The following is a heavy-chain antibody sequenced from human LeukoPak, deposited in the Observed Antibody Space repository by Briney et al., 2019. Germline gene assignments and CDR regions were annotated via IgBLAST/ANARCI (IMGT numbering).Heavy chain of an antibody. D-gene: IGHD5-18*01. Sequence: SVKVSCKASGGTFSSYAISWVRQAPGQGLEWMGGIIPIFGTANYAQKFQGRVTITADESTSTAYMELSSLRSDDTAVYYCARDRAQEIQGVFFWHYWGQGTLVTVSS. CDR3: ARDRAQEIQGVFFWHY. J-gene: IGHJ4*02. V-gene: IGHV1-69*01. CDR1: GGTFSSYA. CDR2: IIPIFGTA.